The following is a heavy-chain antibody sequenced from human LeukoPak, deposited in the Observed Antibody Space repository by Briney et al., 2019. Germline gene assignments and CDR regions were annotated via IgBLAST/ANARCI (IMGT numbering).Heavy chain of an antibody. CDR2: IIPIFGTA. CDR1: GGTFISNA. V-gene: IGHV1-69*06. J-gene: IGHJ3*02. CDR3: ARVNLVVVAAIGVGHAFDI. D-gene: IGHD2-15*01. Sequence: SVKVSCKASGGTFISNANSRVRHGHGQGLELMGGIIPIFGTANYAQKFQGRVTITADKSTSTAYMELSSLRSEDTAMYYCARVNLVVVAAIGVGHAFDIWGQGTMVTVSS.